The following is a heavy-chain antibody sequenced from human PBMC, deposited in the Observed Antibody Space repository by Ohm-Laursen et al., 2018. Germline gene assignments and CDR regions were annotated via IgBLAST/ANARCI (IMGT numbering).Heavy chain of an antibody. D-gene: IGHD2-2*01. Sequence: GTLSFTCTVSGPPINLYYWSWIRQPPGKGLEWIGYINHSGSTNYNPSLESRLTISVDTSKNQFSLKLTSVTAADTAVYYCARDLIAYCPTTSCDNFGMDVWGQGTTVTVSS. J-gene: IGHJ6*02. V-gene: IGHV4-59*01. CDR1: GPPINLYY. CDR2: INHSGST. CDR3: ARDLIAYCPTTSCDNFGMDV.